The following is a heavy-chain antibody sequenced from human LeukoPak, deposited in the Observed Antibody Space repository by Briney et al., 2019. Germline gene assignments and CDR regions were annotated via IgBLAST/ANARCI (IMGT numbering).Heavy chain of an antibody. J-gene: IGHJ4*02. Sequence: PGGSLRLSCAASGFTFSTYSMNWVRQAPGKGLEWVSSITSTSTFIYYSDTVEGRFTVSRDNAKNSLYLQMNSLRAEDTAVYYCARDLGYSSGPNYWGQGTRVTVSS. CDR2: ITSTSTFI. D-gene: IGHD6-19*01. CDR1: GFTFSTYS. V-gene: IGHV3-21*01. CDR3: ARDLGYSSGPNY.